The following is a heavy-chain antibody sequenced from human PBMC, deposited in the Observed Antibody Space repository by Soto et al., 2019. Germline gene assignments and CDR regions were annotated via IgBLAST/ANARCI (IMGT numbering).Heavy chain of an antibody. J-gene: IGHJ4*02. V-gene: IGHV3-23*01. Sequence: EVQLLESGGGLLQPGGSLRLSCAASGFTFSNYAMSWVRQAPGKGLEWVSAISGSGDSTYYADSVKCRFTISRDNSKKTLYLQMNSRRAVDTAVYHCAKDRITNTPYCCCYWGQGTLVTVSS. CDR2: ISGSGDST. D-gene: IGHD2-21*02. CDR3: AKDRITNTPYCCCY. CDR1: GFTFSNYA.